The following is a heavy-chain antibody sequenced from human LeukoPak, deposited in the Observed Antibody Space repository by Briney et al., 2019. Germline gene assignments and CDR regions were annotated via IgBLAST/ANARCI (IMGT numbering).Heavy chain of an antibody. V-gene: IGHV3-23*01. J-gene: IGHJ5*02. CDR2: ISGSGGST. Sequence: GGSLRLSCTGSGFTFSSYSMNWVRQAPGKGLEWVSAISGSGGSTYYADSVKGRFTISRDNSKNTLYLQMNSLRAEDTAVYYCAKPTSRAGIVVVVAATGHWFDPWGQGTLVTVSS. CDR1: GFTFSSYS. D-gene: IGHD2-15*01. CDR3: AKPTSRAGIVVVVAATGHWFDP.